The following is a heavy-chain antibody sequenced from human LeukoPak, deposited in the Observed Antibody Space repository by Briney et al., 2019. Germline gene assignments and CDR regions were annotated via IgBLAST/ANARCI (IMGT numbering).Heavy chain of an antibody. D-gene: IGHD6-19*01. CDR1: GYNFATSW. V-gene: IGHV5-51*01. Sequence: GESLQISCKGSGYNFATSWIGWVRQMPGKGLEWMGIAYPGDSDTRYTPSFQGQVTISVDKSITTAYLQWSSLRASDTAIYYCARRANSGWLLASYFDCWGQGTLATVSS. CDR3: ARRANSGWLLASYFDC. J-gene: IGHJ4*02. CDR2: AYPGDSDT.